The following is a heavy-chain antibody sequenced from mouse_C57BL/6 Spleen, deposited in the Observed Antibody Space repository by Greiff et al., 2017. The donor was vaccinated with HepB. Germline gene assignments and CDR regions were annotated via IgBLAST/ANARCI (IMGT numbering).Heavy chain of an antibody. V-gene: IGHV7-1*01. CDR2: SRNKANDYTT. J-gene: IGHJ1*03. Sequence: EVQQVESGGGLVQSGRSLRLSCATSGFTFSDFYMEWVRQAPGKGLEWIAASRNKANDYTTEYSASVKGRFIVSRDTSQSILYLQMNALRAEDTAIYYCARDAWVRDEWYFDVWGTGTTVTVSS. CDR1: GFTFSDFY. CDR3: ARDAWVRDEWYFDV. D-gene: IGHD2-13*01.